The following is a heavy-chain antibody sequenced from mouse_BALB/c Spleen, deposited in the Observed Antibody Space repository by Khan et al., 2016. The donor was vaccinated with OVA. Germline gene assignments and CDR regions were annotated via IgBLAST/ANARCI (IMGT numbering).Heavy chain of an antibody. Sequence: EVGLVESGAELVKPGASVKLSCTASAFNIKDTYMHWVKQRPEQGLEWIGRIDPANGNTKYDPKFQGKATITADTSSNTAYLHLSSLTSEDIAVYYCARTTMILGFTYWGQGTLVTVSA. CDR1: AFNIKDTY. D-gene: IGHD2-4*01. J-gene: IGHJ3*01. CDR2: IDPANGNT. CDR3: ARTTMILGFTY. V-gene: IGHV14-3*02.